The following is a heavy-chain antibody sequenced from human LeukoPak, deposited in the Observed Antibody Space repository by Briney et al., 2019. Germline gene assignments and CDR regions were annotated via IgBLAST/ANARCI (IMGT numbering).Heavy chain of an antibody. CDR3: ARSWSANYYYFYGMDV. Sequence: PGGSLRLYCAASGFTFTSYEMSWVRQAPGKGLEWVSYISSSGSAIYYAYSVKGRFTISRDNAKNSLYLQMNSLRAEDPAVYYCARSWSANYYYFYGMDVWAKGTTVTVSS. J-gene: IGHJ6*04. CDR2: ISSSGSAI. D-gene: IGHD6-13*01. V-gene: IGHV3-48*03. CDR1: GFTFTSYE.